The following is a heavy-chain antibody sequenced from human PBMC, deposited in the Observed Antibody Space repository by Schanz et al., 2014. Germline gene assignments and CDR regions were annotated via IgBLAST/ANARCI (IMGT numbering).Heavy chain of an antibody. V-gene: IGHV3-11*01. CDR1: GFIFNDYY. Sequence: VQLLESGGGLAKPGGSLRLSCAASGFIFNDYYMNWIRQAPGKGLEWLSYISRDGTTSYYADSVKGRFTISRDNAKNSLYLQMNSLRAEDTALYYCARDSGSSSWYPSDYWGQGTLXTVSS. CDR2: ISRDGTTS. CDR3: ARDSGSSSWYPSDY. D-gene: IGHD6-13*01. J-gene: IGHJ4*02.